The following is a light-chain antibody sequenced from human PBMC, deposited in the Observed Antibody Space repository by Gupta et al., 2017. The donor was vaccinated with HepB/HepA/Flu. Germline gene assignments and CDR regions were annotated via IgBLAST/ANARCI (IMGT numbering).Light chain of an antibody. Sequence: DIQMTQSPSSLSASVGDRVTITCRASQGINTSLGWFQQKPGKAPKSLIYGVSTLQSGIPLRFSGSGSGTDFTLIISSLQPEDSASYYCQHEHNYPFTVGGGTKVEIK. J-gene: IGKJ4*01. CDR3: QHEHNYPFT. CDR1: QGINTS. V-gene: IGKV1-16*01. CDR2: GVS.